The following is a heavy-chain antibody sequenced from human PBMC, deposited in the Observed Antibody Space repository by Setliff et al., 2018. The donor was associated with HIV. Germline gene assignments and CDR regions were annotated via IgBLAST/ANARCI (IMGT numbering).Heavy chain of an antibody. V-gene: IGHV3-7*01. Sequence: GGSLRLSCAASGFTFSTYWMTWVRQAPGKGLEWVANIKQDGSEKNYVDSVKGRITISRDNAKNSLYLQMNSLRAEDTAVYYCVRESLTTVSSYWGQGTLVTVSS. D-gene: IGHD4-17*01. J-gene: IGHJ4*02. CDR3: VRESLTTVSSY. CDR1: GFTFSTYW. CDR2: IKQDGSEK.